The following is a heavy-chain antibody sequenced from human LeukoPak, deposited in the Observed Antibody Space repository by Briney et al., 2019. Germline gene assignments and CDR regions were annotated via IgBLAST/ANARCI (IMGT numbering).Heavy chain of an antibody. Sequence: QAGGSLRLSCAASGFTFCSYWMHWVRQAPGKGPVWVARTNRDGSSTAYADSVKGRFTISKDNAKNTLYLLMNSLRAEDTAVYYCARDSVEWYIFDYWDQGTLVTVSS. D-gene: IGHD3-3*01. CDR1: GFTFCSYW. CDR2: TNRDGSST. V-gene: IGHV3-74*01. CDR3: ARDSVEWYIFDY. J-gene: IGHJ4*02.